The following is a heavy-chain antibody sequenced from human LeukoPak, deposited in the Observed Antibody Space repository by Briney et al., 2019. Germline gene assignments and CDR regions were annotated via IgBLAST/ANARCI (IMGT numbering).Heavy chain of an antibody. V-gene: IGHV3-49*04. CDR1: GFTFGDYA. Sequence: GGSLRLPCTASGFTFGDYAMTWVRQAPGKGLEWVGFIRGEAYGGTPEYAASVKGRFTISRDDSKSIAYLQMNSLKTEDTAVYYCTRDQTPYYWGQGTLVTVSS. J-gene: IGHJ4*02. CDR2: IRGEAYGGTP. CDR3: TRDQTPYY.